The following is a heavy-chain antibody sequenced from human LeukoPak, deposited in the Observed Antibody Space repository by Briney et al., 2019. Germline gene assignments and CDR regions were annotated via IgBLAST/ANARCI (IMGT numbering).Heavy chain of an antibody. CDR1: GGTFSSYA. V-gene: IGHV1-2*04. CDR2: INPNSGGT. D-gene: IGHD5-24*01. J-gene: IGHJ4*02. Sequence: VASVKVSCKASGGTFSSYAISWVRQAPGQGLEWMGWINPNSGGTNYAQKFQGWVTMTRDTSISTAYMELSRLRSDDTAVYYCARAGTVEMTPLDYWGQGTLVTVSS. CDR3: ARAGTVEMTPLDY.